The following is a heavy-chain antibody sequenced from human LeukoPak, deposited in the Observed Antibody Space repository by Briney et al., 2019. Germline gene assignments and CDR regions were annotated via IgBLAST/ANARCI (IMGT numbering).Heavy chain of an antibody. Sequence: APVKVSCKSSGYIFTSYGISWVRQAPGQGLEWMGWISGDNGRTNYAQKVQGRVTMTTDTSTSTVYMELRSLRSDDSAVYYCAREDTRRGSRGYFDYWGQGTLVTVSS. CDR1: GYIFTSYG. D-gene: IGHD2-2*01. CDR2: ISGDNGRT. CDR3: AREDTRRGSRGYFDY. J-gene: IGHJ4*02. V-gene: IGHV1-18*01.